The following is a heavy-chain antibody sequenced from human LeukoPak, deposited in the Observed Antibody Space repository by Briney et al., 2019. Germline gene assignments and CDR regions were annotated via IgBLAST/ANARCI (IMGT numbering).Heavy chain of an antibody. J-gene: IGHJ5*02. D-gene: IGHD3-3*01. V-gene: IGHV3-74*01. CDR2: MNSDGSIT. CDR1: GFTFSSFW. Sequence: PGGSLRLSCAASGFTFSSFWMHWVRQAPGKGPVWVSSMNSDGSITTYADSVKGRFTISRDNAENTLYLQMNSLRVEDTAVYYCAKDTSITIFGVIIGGWFDPWGQGTLVTVSS. CDR3: AKDTSITIFGVIIGGWFDP.